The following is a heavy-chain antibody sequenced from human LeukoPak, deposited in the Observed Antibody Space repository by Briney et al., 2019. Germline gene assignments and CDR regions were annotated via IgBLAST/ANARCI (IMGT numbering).Heavy chain of an antibody. J-gene: IGHJ3*02. Sequence: ASVKVSCKASGYTFTSYDINWVRQATGQGLEWMGWMNPNSGNTGYAQKFQGRVTMTRNTSISTAYMELSSLRSEDTAVYYCARDSAIDYGGNLAQDAFDIWGQGTMVTVSS. V-gene: IGHV1-8*01. CDR2: MNPNSGNT. CDR1: GYTFTSYD. D-gene: IGHD4-23*01. CDR3: ARDSAIDYGGNLAQDAFDI.